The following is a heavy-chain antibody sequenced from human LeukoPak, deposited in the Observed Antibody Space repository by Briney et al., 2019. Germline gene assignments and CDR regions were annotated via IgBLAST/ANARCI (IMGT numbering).Heavy chain of an antibody. V-gene: IGHV1-18*01. CDR1: GYTFSTSL. CDR2: ISPYNDYT. D-gene: IGHD2-21*01. J-gene: IGHJ4*02. Sequence: ASVKVSCKASGYTFSTSLIHWVRQAPGQGLEWMGWISPYNDYTEYRQKFQGRVTMTTDKFTNTAYMELRSLTSDDTGVYFCARGSGHYGGSHRGFDYWGQGILVTVSS. CDR3: ARGSGHYGGSHRGFDY.